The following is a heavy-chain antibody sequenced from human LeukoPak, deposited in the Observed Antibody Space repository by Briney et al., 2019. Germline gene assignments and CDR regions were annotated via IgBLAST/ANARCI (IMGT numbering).Heavy chain of an antibody. J-gene: IGHJ4*02. Sequence: SETLSLTCTVSGGSISSYYWGWIRQPPGKGLEWIGSIYHSGSTYYNPSLKSRVTISVDTSKNQFSLKLSSVTAADTAVYYCAVSGVAMVRGGLTFDYWGQGTLVTVSS. V-gene: IGHV4-38-2*02. CDR3: AVSGVAMVRGGLTFDY. CDR1: GGSISSYY. D-gene: IGHD3-10*01. CDR2: IYHSGST.